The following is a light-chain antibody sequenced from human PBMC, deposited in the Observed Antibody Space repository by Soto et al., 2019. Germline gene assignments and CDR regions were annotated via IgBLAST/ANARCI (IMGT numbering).Light chain of an antibody. CDR2: EVS. Sequence: QSVLTQPASVSGSPGQPITISCTGTSSDVGGYNYVSWSQQHPGKAPQLMIYEVSKRPSGVSNRFSGSKSGNTASLTISGLQAEDEADYYCSSYTSSSTYVFGTGTKVTVL. J-gene: IGLJ1*01. CDR3: SSYTSSSTYV. V-gene: IGLV2-14*01. CDR1: SSDVGGYNY.